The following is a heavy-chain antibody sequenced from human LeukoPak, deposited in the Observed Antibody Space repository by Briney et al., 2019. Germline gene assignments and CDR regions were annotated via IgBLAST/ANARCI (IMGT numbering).Heavy chain of an antibody. J-gene: IGHJ4*02. CDR1: GGSISSGGYS. D-gene: IGHD3-10*01. Sequence: SETLSLTCAVSGGSISSGGYSWSWIRRPPGKGLEWIGYIYHSGSTYYNPSLKSRVTISVDRSKNQFSLKLSSVTAADTAVYYCARSEGFGELLNYWGQGTLVTVSS. V-gene: IGHV4-30-2*01. CDR2: IYHSGST. CDR3: ARSEGFGELLNY.